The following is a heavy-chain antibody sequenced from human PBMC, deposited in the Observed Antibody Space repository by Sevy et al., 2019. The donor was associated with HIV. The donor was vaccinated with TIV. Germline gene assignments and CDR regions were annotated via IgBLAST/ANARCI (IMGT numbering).Heavy chain of an antibody. CDR2: INHSGST. J-gene: IGHJ3*02. D-gene: IGHD2-2*01. CDR1: GGSFSGYY. Sequence: SETLSLTCAVYGGSFSGYYWSWIRQPPGKGLEWIGEINHSGSTNYNPSLKSRVTISVDTSKNQFSLKLSSVAAADTAVYYCARHCTGTSCSHAFDIWGQGTMVTVSS. CDR3: ARHCTGTSCSHAFDI. V-gene: IGHV4-34*01.